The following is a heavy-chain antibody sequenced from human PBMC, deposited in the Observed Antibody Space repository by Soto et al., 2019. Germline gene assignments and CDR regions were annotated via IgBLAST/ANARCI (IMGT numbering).Heavy chain of an antibody. D-gene: IGHD2-15*01. J-gene: IGHJ6*02. CDR2: IIPISGTT. CDR3: ARGYCSGGNCYSGMDV. V-gene: IGHV1-69*01. CDR1: GGTFSTHA. Sequence: QVQLVQSGAEVKKPGSSVKVSCKASGGTFSTHAIIWVRQAPGHGLEWVGGIIPISGTTYYTQKFQGSFTIAADEPTSTAFMELSSLRSEHTAVFYCARGYCSGGNCYSGMDVWGQGTMVTFSS.